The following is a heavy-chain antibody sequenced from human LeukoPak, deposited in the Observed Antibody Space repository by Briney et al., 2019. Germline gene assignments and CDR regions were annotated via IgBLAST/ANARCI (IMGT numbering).Heavy chain of an antibody. CDR2: LYSDGNT. V-gene: IGHV3-53*01. J-gene: IGHJ4*02. Sequence: GGSLRLSCAASGFTVITNDMTWVRQAPGKGLEWVSVLYSDGNTKYADSVQGRFTISRDNSKNTLYLEMNSLSPDDTAVYYCARGEEPLAANTLAYWGQGTLVTVSS. D-gene: IGHD1-14*01. CDR1: GFTVITND. CDR3: ARGEEPLAANTLAY.